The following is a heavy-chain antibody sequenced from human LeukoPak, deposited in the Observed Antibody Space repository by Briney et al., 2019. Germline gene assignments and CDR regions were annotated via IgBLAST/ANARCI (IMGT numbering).Heavy chain of an antibody. CDR2: IWFDGSNK. CDR1: GFTFSSYG. V-gene: IGHV3-33*01. CDR3: ARGVNPDWYFDL. J-gene: IGHJ2*01. D-gene: IGHD4-11*01. Sequence: PGRPLRLSCATSGFTFSSYGMHWVRQAPGKGLEWVAVIWFDGSNKYYADSVRGRFTISRDNSKETLSLQMNSLRVEDTAVYYCARGVNPDWYFDLWGRGTLVTVSS.